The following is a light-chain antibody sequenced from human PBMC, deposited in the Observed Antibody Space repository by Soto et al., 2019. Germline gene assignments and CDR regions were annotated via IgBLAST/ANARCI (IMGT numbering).Light chain of an antibody. CDR1: QSVDIY. V-gene: IGKV3-11*01. CDR2: DAS. CDR3: QQRKYWPPIT. Sequence: VLTQSPATLSLSPGERATLSCRASQSVDIYLAWYQQKPGQAPRLLIYDASNRATGIPARFSGSGSGTDFTLTISSLEPEDFAVYYCQQRKYWPPITFGQGTRLEIK. J-gene: IGKJ5*01.